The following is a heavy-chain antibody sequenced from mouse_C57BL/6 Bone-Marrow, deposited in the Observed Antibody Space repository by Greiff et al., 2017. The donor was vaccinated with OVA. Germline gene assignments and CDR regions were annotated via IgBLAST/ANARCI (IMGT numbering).Heavy chain of an antibody. CDR2: IWWDDDK. CDR1: GFSLSTFGMG. Sequence: ESGPGILQPSQTLSLTCSFSGFSLSTFGMGVGWIRQPSGKGLEWLAHIWWDDDKYYNPALKSRLTISKDTSKNQVFLKIANVDTADTATYYCARMASDGYPSWFAYWGQGTLVTVSA. D-gene: IGHD2-3*01. J-gene: IGHJ3*01. CDR3: ARMASDGYPSWFAY. V-gene: IGHV8-8*01.